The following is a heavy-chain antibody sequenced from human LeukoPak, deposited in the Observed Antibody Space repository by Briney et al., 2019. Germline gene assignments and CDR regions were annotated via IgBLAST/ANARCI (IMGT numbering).Heavy chain of an antibody. CDR3: ARGFSPDAFDI. J-gene: IGHJ3*02. Sequence: GKSLRLSCAASGFTFNNYGMHWVRQAPGKGLEWVSSISSSSSCIYYADSVKGRFTISRDNAKNSLYLQMNSLRAEDTAVYYCARGFSPDAFDIWGQGTMVTVSS. CDR2: ISSSSSCI. CDR1: GFTFNNYG. V-gene: IGHV3-21*01.